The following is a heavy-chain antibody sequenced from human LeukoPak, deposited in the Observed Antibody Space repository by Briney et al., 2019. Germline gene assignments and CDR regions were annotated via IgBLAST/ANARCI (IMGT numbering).Heavy chain of an antibody. CDR1: GFTFSSYS. J-gene: IGHJ4*02. Sequence: GGSLRLSCAASGFTFSSYSMNWVRQAPGKGLEWVSSISSSSSYIYYADSVKGRFTISRDNAKNSQYLQMNSLRAEDTAVYYCARDAFDYYFDYWGQGTLVTVSS. CDR2: ISSSSSYI. V-gene: IGHV3-21*01. CDR3: ARDAFDYYFDY. D-gene: IGHD3-10*01.